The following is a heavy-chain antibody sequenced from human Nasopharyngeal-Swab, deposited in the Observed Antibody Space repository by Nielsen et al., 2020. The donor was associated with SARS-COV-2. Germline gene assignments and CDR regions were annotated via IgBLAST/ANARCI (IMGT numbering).Heavy chain of an antibody. V-gene: IGHV1-18*01. Sequence: ASVKVSCKASGYTFTSYGISWVRQAPGQGLEWMGWISAYNGNPNYAQKLQGRVTMTTDTSTSTAYMELRSLRSDDTAVYYCARRHGGIDYYYYYMDVWGKGTTATVSS. D-gene: IGHD1-26*01. CDR1: GYTFTSYG. CDR3: ARRHGGIDYYYYYMDV. J-gene: IGHJ6*03. CDR2: ISAYNGNP.